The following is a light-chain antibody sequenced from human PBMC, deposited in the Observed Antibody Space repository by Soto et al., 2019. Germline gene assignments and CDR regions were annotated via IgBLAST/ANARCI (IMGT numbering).Light chain of an antibody. V-gene: IGKV1-27*01. CDR1: QGIAPY. J-gene: IGKJ4*01. CDR2: ATS. Sequence: DVQMTQSPSSLSAFVGDRVTITCRASQGIAPYLAWFQQKPGKVPKLLIYATSTLQSGVPSRFSGSGSGTDFTLTISSLQPEDAATYYCQKYNTAPVTFGGGTKVEIK. CDR3: QKYNTAPVT.